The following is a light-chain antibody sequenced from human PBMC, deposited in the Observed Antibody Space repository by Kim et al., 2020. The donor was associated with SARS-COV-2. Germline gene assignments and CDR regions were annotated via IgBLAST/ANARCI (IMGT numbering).Light chain of an antibody. J-gene: IGLJ2*01. V-gene: IGLV3-19*01. Sequence: GPTGRITCQGDSLRSYYASWYQQKPGQAPVLVIYGKNNRPSGIPDRFSGSSSGNTASLTITGAQAEDEADYYCNSRDNSGNHLVVFGGGTQLTVL. CDR1: SLRSYY. CDR2: GKN. CDR3: NSRDNSGNHLVV.